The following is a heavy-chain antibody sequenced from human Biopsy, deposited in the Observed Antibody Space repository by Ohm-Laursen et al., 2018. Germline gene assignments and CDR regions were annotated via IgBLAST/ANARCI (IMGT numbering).Heavy chain of an antibody. V-gene: IGHV4-39*01. CDR3: ARHPTGFWFDP. J-gene: IGHJ5*02. CDR2: IFYSGII. CDR1: GGSVSSNTNY. Sequence: GTLSLTCTVYGGSVSSNTNYWAWIRQPPGKGLEWIGSIFYSGIIYYNPSLKSRVSISVDTSKNQFSLNLNSVTAADTAVYYCARHPTGFWFDPWGQGTLVIVSS.